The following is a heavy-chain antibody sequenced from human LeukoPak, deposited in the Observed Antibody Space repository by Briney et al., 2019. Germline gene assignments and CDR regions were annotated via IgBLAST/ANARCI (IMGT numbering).Heavy chain of an antibody. Sequence: KSSETLSLTCAVSGGSISSGGYSWSWIRQPPGTGLEWIGYIYYSGSTYYNPSLKSRVTISVDTSKNQFSLKLSSVTAADTAVYYCASRYDCSSTSCYYDYWGQGTLVTVSS. CDR1: GGSISSGGYS. J-gene: IGHJ4*02. CDR3: ASRYDCSSTSCYYDY. D-gene: IGHD2-2*01. CDR2: IYYSGST. V-gene: IGHV4-30-4*07.